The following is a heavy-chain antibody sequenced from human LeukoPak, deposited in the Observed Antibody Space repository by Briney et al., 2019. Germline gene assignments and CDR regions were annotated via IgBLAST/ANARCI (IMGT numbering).Heavy chain of an antibody. Sequence: SSGGYYWSWIRQHPGTGLEWVSLASGDGITTYFADSVKGRFTISRDNSKSSLFLQMNSLRTEDTALYYCARDHVYGGADYWGQGTLVTVSS. CDR1: SSGGYY. CDR3: ARDHVYGGADY. D-gene: IGHD5/OR15-5a*01. J-gene: IGHJ4*02. V-gene: IGHV3-43*02. CDR2: ASGDGITT.